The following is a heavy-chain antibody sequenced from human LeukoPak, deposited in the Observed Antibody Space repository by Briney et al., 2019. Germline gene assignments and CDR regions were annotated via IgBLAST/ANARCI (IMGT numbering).Heavy chain of an antibody. CDR1: GFTFSSYE. J-gene: IGHJ6*04. Sequence: GGYLRLSCAASGFTFSSYEMNWVRQAPGKGLEWVSYISSSGSTIYYADSVKGRFTISRDNAKNSLYLQMNSLRAEDTAVYYCAELGITMIGGVWGKGTTVTVSS. CDR2: ISSSGSTI. D-gene: IGHD3-10*02. CDR3: AELGITMIGGV. V-gene: IGHV3-48*03.